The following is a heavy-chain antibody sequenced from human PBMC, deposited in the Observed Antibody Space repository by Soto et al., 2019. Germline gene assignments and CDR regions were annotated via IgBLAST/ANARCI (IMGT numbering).Heavy chain of an antibody. CDR1: GFAFSSYW. D-gene: IGHD1-26*01. Sequence: EVQLVESGGGLVQPGGSLRLSCAASGFAFSSYWMHWVRQAPGKGLVWVSRIDNAGSSVRYADSVKGRFTISRDNAMNTLYLQMNSLRAEDTAVYYCRRVGGSVSGMDVWGQGTTLTVSS. CDR2: IDNAGSSV. J-gene: IGHJ6*02. CDR3: RRVGGSVSGMDV. V-gene: IGHV3-74*01.